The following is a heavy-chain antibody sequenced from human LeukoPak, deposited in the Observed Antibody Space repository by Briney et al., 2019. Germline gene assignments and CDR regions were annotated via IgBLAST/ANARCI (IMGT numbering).Heavy chain of an antibody. CDR1: GGSISSYY. Sequence: PSETLSLTCTVSGGSISSYYWSWIRQPPGKGLEWIGYIYYSGSTNYNPSLKSRVTISVDTSKNQFSLKLSSVAAADTAVYYCARQSGSGLFILPGGQGTLVTVSS. D-gene: IGHD3/OR15-3a*01. J-gene: IGHJ4*02. CDR3: ARQSGSGLFILP. CDR2: IYYSGST. V-gene: IGHV4-59*01.